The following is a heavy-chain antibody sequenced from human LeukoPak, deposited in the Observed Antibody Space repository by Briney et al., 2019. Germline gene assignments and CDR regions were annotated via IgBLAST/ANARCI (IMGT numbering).Heavy chain of an antibody. CDR1: GDSFSSNSAA. V-gene: IGHV6-1*01. J-gene: IGHJ4*02. CDR3: ERLGSGSNY. CDR2: TYYRSKWYT. D-gene: IGHD3-10*01. Sequence: SQTLSLTCAISGDSFSSNSAAWIWIRQSPSRGLEWLGRTYYRSKWYTEYAVSVKSRITINPDTSKNQFSLQLSSVNPEDTAVYYCERLGSGSNYWGQGTLVTVSS.